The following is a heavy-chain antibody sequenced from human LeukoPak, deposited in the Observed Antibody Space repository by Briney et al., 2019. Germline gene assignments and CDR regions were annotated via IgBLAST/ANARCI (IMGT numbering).Heavy chain of an antibody. CDR1: GISVSNDY. D-gene: IGHD3-16*01. CDR2: IYADGYT. J-gene: IGHJ6*02. Sequence: GGSLRLSCAASGISVSNDYMSWVRQAPGKGLEWVSAIYADGYTRDAASVKGRFSISRHNSKNTVYLQMDNLRPEDTAVYYCARGGGDYYYYGMDVWGQGTTVTVSS. V-gene: IGHV3-53*04. CDR3: ARGGGDYYYYGMDV.